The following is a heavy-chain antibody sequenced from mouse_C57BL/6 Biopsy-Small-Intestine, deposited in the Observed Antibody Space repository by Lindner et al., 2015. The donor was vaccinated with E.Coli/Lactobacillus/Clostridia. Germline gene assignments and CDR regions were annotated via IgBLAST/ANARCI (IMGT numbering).Heavy chain of an antibody. CDR3: ARDPVPGGNYFDT. CDR2: ISAYTGDT. V-gene: IGHV1-74*01. CDR1: DYIFGSYG. J-gene: IGHJ4*01. Sequence: SVKVSCKAPDYIFGSYGISWVRQAPGQGLEWMGWISAYTGDTTYAQKFQGRVTMTRDKSTKMAYMELRSLKSDDTAVYYCARDPVPGGNYFDTWGQGTLVTVSS. D-gene: IGHD1-1*01.